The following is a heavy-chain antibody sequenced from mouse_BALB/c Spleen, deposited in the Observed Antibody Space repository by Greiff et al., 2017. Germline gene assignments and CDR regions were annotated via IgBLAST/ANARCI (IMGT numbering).Heavy chain of an antibody. J-gene: IGHJ4*01. CDR1: GFTFSSYT. V-gene: IGHV5-12-2*01. D-gene: IGHD1-2*01. Sequence: EVHLVESGGGLVQPGGSLKLSCAASGFTFSSYTMSWVRQTPEKRLEWVAYISNGGGSTYYPDTVKGRFTISRDNAKNTLYLQMSSLKSEDTAMYYCARHKIITTAKDAMDDWGQGTSVTVSS. CDR2: ISNGGGST. CDR3: ARHKIITTAKDAMDD.